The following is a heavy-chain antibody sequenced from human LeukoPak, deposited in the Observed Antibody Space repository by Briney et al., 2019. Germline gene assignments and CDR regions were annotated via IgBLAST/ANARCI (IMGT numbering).Heavy chain of an antibody. CDR2: INHSGST. Sequence: SETLSLTCAVYGGSFSGYYWSWIRQPPGKGLEWIGEINHSGSTNCNPSLKSRVTISVDTSKNQFSLKLSSVTAADTAVYYCARGGSPYYDFWSASTTGYYYYYMDVWGKGTTVTVSS. D-gene: IGHD3-3*01. CDR3: ARGGSPYYDFWSASTTGYYYYYMDV. V-gene: IGHV4-34*01. J-gene: IGHJ6*03. CDR1: GGSFSGYY.